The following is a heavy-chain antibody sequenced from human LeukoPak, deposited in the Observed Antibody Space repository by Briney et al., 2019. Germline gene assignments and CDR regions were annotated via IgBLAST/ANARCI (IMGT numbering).Heavy chain of an antibody. Sequence: GASVKVSCKASGYTFTSYAISWVRQAPGQGLEWIGGISGYNGNTTYAKRLQGRVTMTTDTSTTTVYMELRSLRSDDTAVYYCARVELIAATATADYWGQGTLVTVSS. CDR1: GYTFTSYA. J-gene: IGHJ4*02. D-gene: IGHD6-13*01. V-gene: IGHV1-18*01. CDR3: ARVELIAATATADY. CDR2: ISGYNGNT.